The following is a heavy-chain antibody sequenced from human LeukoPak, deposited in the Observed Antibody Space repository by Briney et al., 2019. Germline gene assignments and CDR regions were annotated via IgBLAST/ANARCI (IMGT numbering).Heavy chain of an antibody. V-gene: IGHV3-64*01. CDR3: ARDPGRSPDY. D-gene: IGHD1-26*01. CDR2: INSNGDDT. CDR1: GFTFSHCS. Sequence: PGESLRLSCAASGFTFSHCSMHWVRQAPGKGLEYVSAINSNGDDTYYVNSVKGGFTISRDNSKNTLYLQMGSLRTEDMAVYYCARDPGRSPDYWGQGTLVIVSS. J-gene: IGHJ4*02.